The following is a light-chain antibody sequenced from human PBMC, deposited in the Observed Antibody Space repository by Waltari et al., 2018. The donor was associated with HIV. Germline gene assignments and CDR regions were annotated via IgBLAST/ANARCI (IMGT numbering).Light chain of an antibody. J-gene: IGLJ1*01. Sequence: QSALTPPRSVSGSPGQSVTISCTGTTSDVGGYNYVSWYQQHPGKAPKLMIYDVSKRPSGVPDRFSGSKSGNTASLTISGLQAEDEADYYCCSYAGSYFYVFGTGTKVTVL. CDR1: TSDVGGYNY. V-gene: IGLV2-11*01. CDR3: CSYAGSYFYV. CDR2: DVS.